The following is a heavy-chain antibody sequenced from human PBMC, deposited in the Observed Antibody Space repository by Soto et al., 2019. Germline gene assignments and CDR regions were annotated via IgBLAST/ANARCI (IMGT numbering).Heavy chain of an antibody. CDR1: GGTFSSYA. D-gene: IGHD2-15*01. CDR3: AREARGILKAFDI. J-gene: IGHJ3*02. V-gene: IGHV1-69*13. Sequence: ASVKVSCKASGGTFSSYAISWVRQAPGQGLEWMGGIIPIFGTANYAQKFQGRVTITADESTSTAYMELSSLRSEDTAVYYCAREARGILKAFDIWGQGTMVTVSS. CDR2: IIPIFGTA.